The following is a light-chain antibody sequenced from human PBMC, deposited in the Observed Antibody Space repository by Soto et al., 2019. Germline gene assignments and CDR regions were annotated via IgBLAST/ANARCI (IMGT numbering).Light chain of an antibody. CDR1: QSVDIN. Sequence: VAVSVSAEKRATLSRRASQSVDINLAWYQKKAGQAPRLLIYGASTRATAIPARFSGSGSGTEFTLTISNLQSEDFAIYYCQQYTAWPPIPFGQGTKLDI. CDR2: GAS. CDR3: QQYTAWPPIP. V-gene: IGKV3-15*01. J-gene: IGKJ1*01.